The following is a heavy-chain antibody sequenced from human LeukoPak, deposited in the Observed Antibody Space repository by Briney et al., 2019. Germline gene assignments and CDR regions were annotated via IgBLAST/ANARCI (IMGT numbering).Heavy chain of an antibody. CDR3: ARGGGGSYYDY. D-gene: IGHD1-26*01. CDR1: GGSFSGYY. CDR2: INHDGST. V-gene: IGHV4-34*01. J-gene: IGHJ4*02. Sequence: SETLSLTCAVYGGSFSGYYWSGIRQPPGKGLEWIGEINHDGSTNYNPSLKSRVTISVDTSNNQFSLKLSSVTAADPAVYYCARGGGGSYYDYWGQGTLVTVSS.